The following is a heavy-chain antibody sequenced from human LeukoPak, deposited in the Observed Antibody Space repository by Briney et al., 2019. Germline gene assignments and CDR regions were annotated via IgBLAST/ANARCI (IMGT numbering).Heavy chain of an antibody. D-gene: IGHD2-2*01. CDR2: IIPIFGTA. CDR3: ARDHRVVGLVVPAARDYYYGMDV. V-gene: IGHV1-69*13. J-gene: IGHJ6*02. CDR1: GGTFISYA. Sequence: GASVKVSCKASGGTFISYAISWVRQAPGQGLEWMGGIIPIFGTANYAQKFQGRVTITADESTSTAYMELSSLRSEDTAVYYCARDHRVVGLVVPAARDYYYGMDVWGQGTTVTVSS.